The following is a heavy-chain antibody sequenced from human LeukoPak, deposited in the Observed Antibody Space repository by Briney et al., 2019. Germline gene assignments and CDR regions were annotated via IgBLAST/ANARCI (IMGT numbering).Heavy chain of an antibody. D-gene: IGHD2-15*01. Sequence: SETLSLTCTVSGGSISSYYWSWIRQPAGKGLEWIGRIYTSGSTNYNPSLKSRVTISVDTSKNQFSLKLSSVTAADTAVYYCARDRDYSWYYYYMDVWGKGTTVTVSS. J-gene: IGHJ6*03. CDR2: IYTSGST. CDR3: ARDRDYSWYYYYMDV. CDR1: GGSISSYY. V-gene: IGHV4-4*07.